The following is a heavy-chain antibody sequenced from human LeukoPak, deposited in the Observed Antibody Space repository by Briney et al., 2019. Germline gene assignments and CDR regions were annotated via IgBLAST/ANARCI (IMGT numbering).Heavy chain of an antibody. D-gene: IGHD6-19*01. CDR2: IYYSGST. J-gene: IGHJ4*02. V-gene: IGHV4-39*01. CDR1: GGSISSSSYY. CDR3: ARHSSVFIAVAGTAFDY. Sequence: PSETLSLTCTVSGGSISSSSYYWGWIRQPPGKGLEWIGSIYYSGSTYYNPSLKSRVTISVETSKNQFSLKLSSVTAADTAVYYCARHSSVFIAVAGTAFDYWGQGTLVTVSS.